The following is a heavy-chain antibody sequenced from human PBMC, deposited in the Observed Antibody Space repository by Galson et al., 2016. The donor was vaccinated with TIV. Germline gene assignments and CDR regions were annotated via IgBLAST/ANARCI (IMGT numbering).Heavy chain of an antibody. J-gene: IGHJ4*02. V-gene: IGHV3-21*01. D-gene: IGHD6-13*01. CDR2: ISTSSSYI. Sequence: SLRLSCAASGFSFSSYSMNWVRQAPGKGLEWVSSISTSSSYIYYADSVKGRFTISRDNAKNSLYLQMNSLRAEDTAIYYCARVSSWYYVDFWGQGTLITVSS. CDR1: GFSFSSYS. CDR3: ARVSSWYYVDF.